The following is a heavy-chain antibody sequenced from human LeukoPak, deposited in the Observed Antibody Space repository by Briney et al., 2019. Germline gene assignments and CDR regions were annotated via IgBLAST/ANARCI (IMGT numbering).Heavy chain of an antibody. V-gene: IGHV3-23*01. CDR1: GFTFSSYA. CDR3: AKARYVWGSYPDY. Sequence: GRSLRLSCAASGFTFSSYAMSWVRQAPGKGLEWVSAISGSGGSTYYADSVKGRFTISRDNSKNTLYLQMNSLRAEDTAVYYCAKARYVWGSYPDYWGQGTLVTVSS. CDR2: ISGSGGST. J-gene: IGHJ4*02. D-gene: IGHD3-16*01.